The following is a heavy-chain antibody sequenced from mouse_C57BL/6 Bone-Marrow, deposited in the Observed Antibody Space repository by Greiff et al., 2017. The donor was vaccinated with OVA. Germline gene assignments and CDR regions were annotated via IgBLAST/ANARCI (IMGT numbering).Heavy chain of an antibody. CDR3: ASGYYGSSYY. D-gene: IGHD1-1*01. V-gene: IGHV1-54*01. CDR1: GYAFTNYL. CDR2: INPGSGGT. Sequence: QVQLKESGAELVRPGTSVKVSCKASGYAFTNYLIEWVKQRPGQGLEWIGVINPGSGGTNYNEKFKGKATLTADKSSSTAYMQLSSLTSEDSAVYFCASGYYGSSYYWGQGTTLTVSS. J-gene: IGHJ2*01.